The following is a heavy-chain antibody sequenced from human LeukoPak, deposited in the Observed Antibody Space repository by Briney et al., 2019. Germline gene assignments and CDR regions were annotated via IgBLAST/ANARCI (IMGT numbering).Heavy chain of an antibody. J-gene: IGHJ4*02. D-gene: IGHD3-10*01. CDR3: ARQYYGSEDN. V-gene: IGHV4-30-4*01. CDR2: IYYTGTT. CDR1: GGSVSSGDYF. Sequence: SETLSLTCTVSGGSVSSGDYFWSWIRQPPGKGLELIAYIYYTGTTYYNPSLKSPVTISVDTSKNQFPLKLNSVTAADTAVYYCARQYYGSEDNWGQGTLVTVSS.